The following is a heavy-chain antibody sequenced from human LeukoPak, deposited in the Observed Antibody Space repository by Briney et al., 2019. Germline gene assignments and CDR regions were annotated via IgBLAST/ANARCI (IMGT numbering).Heavy chain of an antibody. Sequence: PGRSLRLSCAASGFTFDDYAMHWVRQAPGKGLEWVSGIIWNSGSIGYADSVKGRFTISRDNAKNSLYLQMNSLRAEDTALYYCAKAPGGYYYYYMDVWGKGTTVTVSS. CDR3: AKAPGGYYYYYMDV. V-gene: IGHV3-9*01. CDR1: GFTFDDYA. CDR2: IIWNSGSI. J-gene: IGHJ6*03.